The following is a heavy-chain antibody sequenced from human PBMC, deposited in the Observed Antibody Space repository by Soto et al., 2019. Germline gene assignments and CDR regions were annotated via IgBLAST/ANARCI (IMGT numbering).Heavy chain of an antibody. CDR2: SRDKANSYTT. D-gene: IGHD2-2*01. CDR3: ARLRYCSSTTCRGAFDI. Sequence: EVQLVESGGGLVQPGGSLRLSCAASGFTFSDHYMDWVRQAPGKGLEWVGRSRDKANSYTTEYAASVKGRCTISRDDSKNSLYLQMNSLKTEDTAVYYCARLRYCSSTTCRGAFDIWGQGTVVTVSS. CDR1: GFTFSDHY. V-gene: IGHV3-72*01. J-gene: IGHJ3*02.